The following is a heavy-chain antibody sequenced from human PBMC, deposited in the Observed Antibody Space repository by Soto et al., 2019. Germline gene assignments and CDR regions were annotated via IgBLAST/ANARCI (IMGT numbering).Heavy chain of an antibody. CDR2: IYYSGST. J-gene: IGHJ6*04. D-gene: IGHD6-19*01. CDR1: GGSISSYY. CDR3: ASGRPVYSSGWNYYYYGMDV. V-gene: IGHV4-59*01. Sequence: ASETLSLTCTVSGGSISSYYWSWIRQPPGKGLEWIGYIYYSGSTNYNPSLKSRVTISVDTSKNQFSLKLSSVTTADTAVYYCASGRPVYSSGWNYYYYGMDVWGKGTTVTVSS.